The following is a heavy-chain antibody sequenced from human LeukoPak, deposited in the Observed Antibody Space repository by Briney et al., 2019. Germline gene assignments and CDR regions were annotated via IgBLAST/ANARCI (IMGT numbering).Heavy chain of an antibody. CDR1: GGSFSNYG. V-gene: IGHV1-69*04. Sequence: ASVKVSCKASGGSFSNYGITWVRQAPGQGLEWMGRIITILDIPNYAQKFQGRVTITLDKSTITIFMELSSLRSEDTAVYYCARPSSPEDYWGQGTLVTVSS. CDR3: ARPSSPEDY. CDR2: IITILDIP. J-gene: IGHJ4*02. D-gene: IGHD6-13*01.